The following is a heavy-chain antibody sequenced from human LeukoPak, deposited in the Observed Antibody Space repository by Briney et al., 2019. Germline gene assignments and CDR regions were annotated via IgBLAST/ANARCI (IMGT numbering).Heavy chain of an antibody. CDR3: ARAPRITMARGVIYWFDP. CDR1: GYTFTSYD. CDR2: MNPNSGNT. Sequence: ASVKVSCKASGYTFTSYDINWVRQATGQGLEWMGWMNPNSGNTGYAQKFQGRVTITRNTSISTAYMELSSLRSEDTAVYYCARAPRITMARGVIYWFDPWGQGTLVTVSS. J-gene: IGHJ5*02. V-gene: IGHV1-8*03. D-gene: IGHD3-10*01.